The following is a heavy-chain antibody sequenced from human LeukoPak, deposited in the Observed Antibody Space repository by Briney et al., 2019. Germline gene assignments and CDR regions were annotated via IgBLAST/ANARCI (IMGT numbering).Heavy chain of an antibody. CDR3: ARPLNDYGANDAFDI. D-gene: IGHD4-17*01. J-gene: IGHJ3*02. Sequence: GASVKVSCKASGYTFTGYYMHWVRQAPGQGLEWMGWINPNSGNTNYAQKLQGRVTMTTETSTSTAYMELRSLRSDDTAVYYCARPLNDYGANDAFDIWGQGTMVTVSS. CDR1: GYTFTGYY. V-gene: IGHV1-18*04. CDR2: INPNSGNT.